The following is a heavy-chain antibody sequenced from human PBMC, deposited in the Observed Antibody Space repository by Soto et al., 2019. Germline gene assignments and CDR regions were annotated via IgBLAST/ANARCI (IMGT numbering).Heavy chain of an antibody. CDR1: GDTFTSYG. D-gene: IGHD3-10*01. V-gene: IGHV1-18*01. CDR3: ARSYGSGNYYGVPSNWFDP. CDR2: ISAYNGNT. Sequence: ASVKVSCKASGDTFTSYGISWVRQAPGQGLEWMGWISAYNGNTNYAQKLQGRVTMTTDTSTSTAYMELRSLRSDDTAVYYCARSYGSGNYYGVPSNWFDPWGQGTLVTVSS. J-gene: IGHJ5*02.